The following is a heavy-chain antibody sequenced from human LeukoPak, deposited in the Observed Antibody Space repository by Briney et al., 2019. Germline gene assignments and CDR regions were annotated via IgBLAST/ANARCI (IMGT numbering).Heavy chain of an antibody. D-gene: IGHD3-22*01. J-gene: IGHJ4*02. V-gene: IGHV3-53*01. CDR2: IYSGGST. Sequence: GGSLRLSCVVSGFTVSNNYMSWVRQAPRKGLEWVSLIYSGGSTNYADSVKGRFTISRDNSRNTLYLQMNSLRAEDTAVYYCAKGYYYDTSGYYSIDYWGQGTLVTVSS. CDR1: GFTVSNNY. CDR3: AKGYYYDTSGYYSIDY.